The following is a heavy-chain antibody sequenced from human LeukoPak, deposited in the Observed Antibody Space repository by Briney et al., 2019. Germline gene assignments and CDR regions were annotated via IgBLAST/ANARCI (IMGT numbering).Heavy chain of an antibody. J-gene: IGHJ4*02. CDR2: IYYSGST. CDR1: GGSISSSSYY. Sequence: SETLSLTCTVSGGSISSSSYYWGWIRQPPGKGLEWIGSIYYSGSTYYNPSLKSRVTISVDTSKNQFSLKLSSVTAADTAVYYCARAVSYCSSTSCYTRIYFDYWGQGTLVTVSS. D-gene: IGHD2-2*02. V-gene: IGHV4-39*07. CDR3: ARAVSYCSSTSCYTRIYFDY.